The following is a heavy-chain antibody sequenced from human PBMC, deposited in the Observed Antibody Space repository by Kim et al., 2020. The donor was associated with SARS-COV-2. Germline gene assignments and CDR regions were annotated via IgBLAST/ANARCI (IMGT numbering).Heavy chain of an antibody. D-gene: IGHD2-15*01. CDR3: ARQGVVVVAPIGDAFDI. V-gene: IGHV4-39*01. Sequence: SETLSLTCSVSGGSVSTTTYYWGWIRQPPGKGLEWIGNIHYTGTTHYCPSPKSRVTISVDTSKNQLSLRLKSVTAADTAVYYCARQGVVVVAPIGDAFDIWGQGTMVTVSA. CDR2: IHYTGTT. J-gene: IGHJ3*02. CDR1: GGSVSTTTYY.